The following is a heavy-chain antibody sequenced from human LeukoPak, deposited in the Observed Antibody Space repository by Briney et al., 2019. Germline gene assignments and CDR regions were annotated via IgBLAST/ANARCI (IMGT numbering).Heavy chain of an antibody. J-gene: IGHJ6*02. CDR2: IYYSGST. V-gene: IGHV4-59*01. CDR3: ARLKCISTTCPSRYVMDV. Sequence: PSETLSLTCSVSGCSISSYYWSWIRQPPGKGLEYIGYIYYSGSTNYNPSLKSRVTISVDTSKYQFSLNLTSVTAADTAVYYCARLKCISTTCPSRYVMDVWGQGTTVTVSS. CDR1: GCSISSYY. D-gene: IGHD2-2*01.